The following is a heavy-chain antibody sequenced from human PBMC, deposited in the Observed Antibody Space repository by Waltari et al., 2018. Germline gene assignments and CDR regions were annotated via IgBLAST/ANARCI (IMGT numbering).Heavy chain of an antibody. V-gene: IGHV4-34*02. CDR3: AKPLYTSGWHGYET. D-gene: IGHD3-22*01. CDR1: GGSFRAYY. CDR2: INDGGIT. J-gene: IGHJ5*02. Sequence: QVQLQQWGAGQLKTSETLSLTCAVSGGSFRAYYWAWIRQRPGKGLEWIGEINDGGITNSNLSLKRRVTISVDTSKNQFSLRLTSVTGADTAVYYCAKPLYTSGWHGYETWGPGNLVTVSS.